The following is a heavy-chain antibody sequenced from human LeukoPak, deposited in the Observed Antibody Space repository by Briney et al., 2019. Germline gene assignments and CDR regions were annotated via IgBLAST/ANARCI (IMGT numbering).Heavy chain of an antibody. V-gene: IGHV4-34*01. CDR3: ARSKLLWFGELQHDAFDI. J-gene: IGHJ3*02. D-gene: IGHD3-10*01. CDR2: INHSGST. Sequence: SETLSLTCAVYGGSFSGYYWSWLRQPPGKGLEWIGEINHSGSTNYNPSLKSRVTISVDTSKNQFSLKLSSVTAADTAVYYCARSKLLWFGELQHDAFDIWGQGTMVTVSS. CDR1: GGSFSGYY.